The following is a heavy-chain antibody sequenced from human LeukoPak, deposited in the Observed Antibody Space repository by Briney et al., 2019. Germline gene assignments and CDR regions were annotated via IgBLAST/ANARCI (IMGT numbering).Heavy chain of an antibody. Sequence: GGSLRLSCAASAFTFSTYAMSWVRQAPGKGLEYVSATTGNGGSTFYANSVKGRFTISRDNSKNTLYLQMGSLRAEDMAVYYCARGDVMVVAATLNYWGQGTLVTVSS. V-gene: IGHV3-64*01. CDR1: AFTFSTYA. CDR3: ARGDVMVVAATLNY. J-gene: IGHJ4*02. CDR2: TTGNGGST. D-gene: IGHD2-15*01.